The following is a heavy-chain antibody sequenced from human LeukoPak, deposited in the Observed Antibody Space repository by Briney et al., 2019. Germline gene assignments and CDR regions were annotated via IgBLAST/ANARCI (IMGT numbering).Heavy chain of an antibody. CDR1: SGSISSYY. CDR3: ARVGHGDYAFDY. V-gene: IGHV4-59*01. Sequence: SETLSLTCTVSSGSISSYYWSWIRQPPGKGLEWIGYIYYSGSTNYNPSLKSRVTISVDTSKNQFSLKLSSVTAADTAVYYCARVGHGDYAFDYWGQGTLVTVSS. CDR2: IYYSGST. D-gene: IGHD4-17*01. J-gene: IGHJ4*02.